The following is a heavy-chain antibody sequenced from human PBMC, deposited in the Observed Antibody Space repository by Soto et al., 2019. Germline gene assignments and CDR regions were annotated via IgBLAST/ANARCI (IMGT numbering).Heavy chain of an antibody. V-gene: IGHV1-69*13. CDR3: ARVGGYSSSWPRPRFDY. CDR2: IIPIFSTP. CDR1: GGTFSSYA. Sequence: SVKVSCKASGGTFSSYAISWVRQAPGQGLEWMGGIIPIFSTPNYAQKFQGGVTITADESTSTAYMELSSLRSEDTAVYYCARVGGYSSSWPRPRFDYWGQGTLVTVSS. D-gene: IGHD6-13*01. J-gene: IGHJ4*02.